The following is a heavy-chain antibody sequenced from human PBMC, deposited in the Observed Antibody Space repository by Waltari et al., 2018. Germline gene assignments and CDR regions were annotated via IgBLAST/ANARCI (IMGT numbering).Heavy chain of an antibody. D-gene: IGHD1-26*01. CDR1: GFTFSSYS. J-gene: IGHJ4*02. V-gene: IGHV3-21*01. CDR2: ISSSSSYI. Sequence: EVQLVESGGGLVKPGGSLRLSCAASGFTFSSYSMNWVRQAPGKGLEWVSSISSSSSYIYYADSVKGRFTISRDNAKNSLYLQMNSLRAEDTAVYYCARDFQTLYSGSYDYWGQGTLVTVSS. CDR3: ARDFQTLYSGSYDY.